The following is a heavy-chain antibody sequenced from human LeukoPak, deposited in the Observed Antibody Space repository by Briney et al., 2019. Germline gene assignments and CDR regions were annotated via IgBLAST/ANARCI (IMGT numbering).Heavy chain of an antibody. J-gene: IGHJ4*02. CDR3: ARVLGGIPLYYFDY. Sequence: SETLSLTCTVSGGSISRSSSYWGWIRQPPGSTLEWIGNFYHSGITNYNPSLKSRVTISVDTSKNQFSLKLSSVTAADTAVYYCARVLGGIPLYYFDYWGQGTLVTVSS. V-gene: IGHV4-39*07. CDR1: GGSISRSSSY. D-gene: IGHD3-10*01. CDR2: FYHSGIT.